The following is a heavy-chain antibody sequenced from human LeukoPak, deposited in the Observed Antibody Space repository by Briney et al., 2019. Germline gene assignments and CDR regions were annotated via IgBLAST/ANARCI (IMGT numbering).Heavy chain of an antibody. CDR1: GFTLSNYG. J-gene: IGHJ6*02. CDR2: MWYDGSSE. D-gene: IGHD3-10*01. Sequence: GGSLRLSCAASGFTLSNYGMHWVRQAPGKGLEGVAVMWYDGSSEYSGDSVKGRFTISRDKSKNTLYLQMSSLRAEDTAVYYCARDPYYGSGKYYYGMDLWGRGTTVTVSS. CDR3: ARDPYYGSGKYYYGMDL. V-gene: IGHV3-33*01.